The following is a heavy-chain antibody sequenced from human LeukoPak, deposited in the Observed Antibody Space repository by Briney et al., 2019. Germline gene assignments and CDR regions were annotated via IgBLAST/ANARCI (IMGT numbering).Heavy chain of an antibody. CDR1: GGTFSSYA. CDR2: IIPILGIA. V-gene: IGHV1-69*04. J-gene: IGHJ3*02. CDR3: ARSSHIVVVTATPDAFDI. D-gene: IGHD2-21*02. Sequence: ASVKVSCKASGGTFSSYAISWVREAPGQGLEWMGRIIPILGIANYAQKFQGRVTITADKSTSTAYMELSSLRSEDTAVYYCARSSHIVVVTATPDAFDIWGQGTMVTVSS.